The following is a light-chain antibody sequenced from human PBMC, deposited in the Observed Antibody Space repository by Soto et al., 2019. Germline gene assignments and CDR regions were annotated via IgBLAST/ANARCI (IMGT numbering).Light chain of an antibody. CDR3: MQALQTPIT. J-gene: IGKJ5*01. CDR2: LGS. Sequence: DLLLYHSPLSLLVTPGQPASMACSSSHCVELSDGKSSLSWYLQKPGQSPRLLIYLGSNRASGVPDRFSGSGSGTDFSLKISRVEAEDVGVYYCMQALQTPITFGQGTPVEIK. V-gene: IGKV2-28*01. CDR1: HCVELSDGKSS.